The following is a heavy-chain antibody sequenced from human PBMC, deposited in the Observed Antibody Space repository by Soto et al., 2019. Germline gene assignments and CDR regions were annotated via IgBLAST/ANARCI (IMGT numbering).Heavy chain of an antibody. CDR2: IYYSGST. CDR3: ARVKADYYDSSGYYFYYFDY. CDR1: GGSVSSGSYY. Sequence: SETLSLTCTVSGGSVSSGSYYWSWIRQPPGKGLEWIGYIYYSGSTNYNPSLKSRVTISVDTSKNQFSLKLSSVTAADTAVYYCARVKADYYDSSGYYFYYFDYWGQGTLVTVSS. V-gene: IGHV4-61*01. D-gene: IGHD3-22*01. J-gene: IGHJ4*02.